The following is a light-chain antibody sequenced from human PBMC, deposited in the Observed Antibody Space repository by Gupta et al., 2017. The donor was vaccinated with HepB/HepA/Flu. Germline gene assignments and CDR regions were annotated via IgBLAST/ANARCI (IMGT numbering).Light chain of an antibody. CDR3: VQDASSPLT. CDR2: GVS. V-gene: IGKV3-20*01. CDR1: QSVRSSY. Sequence: DIVLTQSPGTLSFSPGERSTLSCRASQSVRSSYLAWYQQKPGQAPRLLIYGVSSRATGIPDRFSGSGSGTEFTLTISRLEPEDIAVYYCVQDASSPLTFGRGTKVDIK. J-gene: IGKJ3*01.